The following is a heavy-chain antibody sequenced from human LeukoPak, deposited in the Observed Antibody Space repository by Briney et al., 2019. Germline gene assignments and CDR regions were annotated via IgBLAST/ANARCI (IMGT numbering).Heavy chain of an antibody. CDR1: GFSFSSYW. V-gene: IGHV3-23*01. CDR2: IRPSGDNT. Sequence: GXSLRXXCAASGFSFSSYWMTWVRQAPGRGLEWVSSIRPSGDNTYYGDSVKGRFTIYRDNSKKTVYIQMNNMRGDDTDVYYCARVAGWHWFDPWGQGTLVTVSS. D-gene: IGHD6-19*01. CDR3: ARVAGWHWFDP. J-gene: IGHJ5*02.